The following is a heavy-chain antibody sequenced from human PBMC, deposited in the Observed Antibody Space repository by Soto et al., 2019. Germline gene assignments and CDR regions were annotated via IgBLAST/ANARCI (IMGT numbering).Heavy chain of an antibody. CDR1: GGTFSSYA. D-gene: IGHD3-10*01. Sequence: ASVKVSCKASGGTFSSYAISWVRQAPGQGLEWMGGIIPIFGTANYAQKFQGRVTITADKSTSTAYMELSSLRSEDTAVYYCASVVRGTSCFDTWGQGTLATVSS. J-gene: IGHJ5*02. V-gene: IGHV1-69*06. CDR3: ASVVRGTSCFDT. CDR2: IIPIFGTA.